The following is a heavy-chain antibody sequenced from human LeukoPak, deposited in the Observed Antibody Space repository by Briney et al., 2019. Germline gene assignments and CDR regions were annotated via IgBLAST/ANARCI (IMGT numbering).Heavy chain of an antibody. CDR1: GFTFDDYA. CDR3: AKVSTAAGGGSFDY. D-gene: IGHD6-13*01. CDR2: IGWNSGST. Sequence: PGGSLRLSCAASGFTFDDYAMHWVRQAPGKGLEWVSGIGWNSGSTGYADSVKGRFTISRDNAKNSLYLQMNSLRAEDTALYYCAKVSTAAGGGSFDYWGQGTLVTVSS. J-gene: IGHJ4*02. V-gene: IGHV3-9*01.